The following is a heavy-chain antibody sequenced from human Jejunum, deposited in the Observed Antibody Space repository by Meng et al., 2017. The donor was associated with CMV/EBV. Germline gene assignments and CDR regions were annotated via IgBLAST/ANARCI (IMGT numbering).Heavy chain of an antibody. V-gene: IGHV3-11*06. CDR1: GFTFEDYY. CDR2: VSSVSSYT. J-gene: IGHJ4*02. CDR3: ARDRYCTNGVCYTHFDS. D-gene: IGHD2-8*01. Sequence: GQLVVCGGGLVKPGGSLRLSCAALGFTFEDYYMNWIRQAPGKGLEWVSSVSSVSSYTNYADSVKGRFIISRDNAKNSLYLQMNSLRAEDTAVYYCARDRYCTNGVCYTHFDSWGQGTLVTVSS.